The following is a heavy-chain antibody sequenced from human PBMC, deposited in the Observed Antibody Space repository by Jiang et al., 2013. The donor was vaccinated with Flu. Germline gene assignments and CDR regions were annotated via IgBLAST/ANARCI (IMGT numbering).Heavy chain of an antibody. J-gene: IGHJ6*02. CDR3: ARLPIDYGDYVGGMDV. V-gene: IGHV4-39*07. CDR1: SGSISSNSYY. Sequence: GLLKPSETLSLTCTVSSGSISSNSYYWGWIRQPPGKGLEWIGYIYYRGSTHYNPSLKSRVTISVDTSKNQFSLKLSSVTAADTAVYYCARLPIDYGDYVGGMDVWGQGTTVTVSS. CDR2: IYYRGST. D-gene: IGHD4-17*01.